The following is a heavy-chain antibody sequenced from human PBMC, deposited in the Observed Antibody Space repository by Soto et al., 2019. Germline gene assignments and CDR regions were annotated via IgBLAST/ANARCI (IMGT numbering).Heavy chain of an antibody. V-gene: IGHV6-1*01. J-gene: IGHJ4*02. Sequence: PSQTLSLTCAISGDSVSSNSVAWNWIRQSPSRGLEWLGRTYYRSKWYNEYAVSVKSRITINPDTSKNQFSLQLNSVTPEDTAVYYCARSSMVRGVPFDYWGQGTLVTVSS. CDR3: ARSSMVRGVPFDY. CDR2: TYYRSKWYN. D-gene: IGHD3-10*01. CDR1: GDSVSSNSVA.